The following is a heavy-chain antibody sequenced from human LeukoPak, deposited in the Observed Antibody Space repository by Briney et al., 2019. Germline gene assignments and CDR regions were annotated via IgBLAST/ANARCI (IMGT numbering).Heavy chain of an antibody. CDR2: ISYDGSNK. V-gene: IGHV3-30-3*01. Sequence: GRSLRLSCAASGFTFGSYAMHWVRQAPGKGLEWVAVISYDGSNKYYADSVKGRFTISRDNSKNTLYLQMNSLRAEDTAVYYCARDGGPYAVDIWGQGTMVTVSS. CDR1: GFTFGSYA. CDR3: ARDGGPYAVDI. J-gene: IGHJ3*02. D-gene: IGHD2-15*01.